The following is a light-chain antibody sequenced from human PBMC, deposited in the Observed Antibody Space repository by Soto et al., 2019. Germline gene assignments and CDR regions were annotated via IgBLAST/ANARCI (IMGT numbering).Light chain of an antibody. CDR3: SSYTSSSTGV. CDR2: DVS. Sequence: QSSLTYPAPVSGSPGQSLTISCPGTNSVVGGYNFVSWYQQPPGKAPKLMIYDVSNRPSGVSNRFSGSKSGNTASLTISGLQAEDEADYYCSSYTSSSTGVFGTGTKVTVL. CDR1: NSVVGGYNF. V-gene: IGLV2-14*01. J-gene: IGLJ1*01.